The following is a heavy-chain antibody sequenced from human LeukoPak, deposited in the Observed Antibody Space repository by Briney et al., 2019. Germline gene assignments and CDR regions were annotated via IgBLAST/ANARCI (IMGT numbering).Heavy chain of an antibody. J-gene: IGHJ4*02. CDR2: ISSSSSYI. D-gene: IGHD3-22*01. CDR3: ATPLDYYDSSGYHQGGD. Sequence: GGSLRLSCAASGFTFSSHAMSWVRQAPGKGLEWVSSISSSSSYIYYADSVKGRFTISRDNAKNSLYLQMNSLRAEDTAVYYCATPLDYYDSSGYHQGGDWGQGTLVTVSS. CDR1: GFTFSSHA. V-gene: IGHV3-21*01.